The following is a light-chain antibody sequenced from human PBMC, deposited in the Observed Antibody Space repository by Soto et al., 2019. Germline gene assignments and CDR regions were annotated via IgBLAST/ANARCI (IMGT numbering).Light chain of an antibody. CDR3: SSYAGSNNLL. CDR1: NSDIGNYNF. Sequence: QSALTQPPSASGSPGQSVAISCTGTNSDIGNYNFVSWYQQHPGKDPKLMIYEVNKRPSGVPDRFSGSKSGNTASLTVSGLQPEDEADYYCSSYAGSNNLLFGGGTKVTVL. V-gene: IGLV2-8*01. J-gene: IGLJ2*01. CDR2: EVN.